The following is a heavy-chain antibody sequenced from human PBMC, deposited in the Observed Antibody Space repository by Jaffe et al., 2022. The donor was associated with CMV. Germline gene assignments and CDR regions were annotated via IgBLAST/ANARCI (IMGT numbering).Heavy chain of an antibody. CDR3: ARDSSIREYNWNHYYYYGMDV. Sequence: QVQLVQSGAEVKKPGSSVKVSCKASGGTFSSYAISWVRQAPGQGLEWMGGIIPIFGTANYAQKFQGRVTITADESTSTAYMELSSLRSEDTAVYYCARDSSIREYNWNHYYYYGMDVWGQGTTVTVSS. CDR1: GGTFSSYA. J-gene: IGHJ6*02. V-gene: IGHV1-69*01. CDR2: IIPIFGTA. D-gene: IGHD1-20*01.